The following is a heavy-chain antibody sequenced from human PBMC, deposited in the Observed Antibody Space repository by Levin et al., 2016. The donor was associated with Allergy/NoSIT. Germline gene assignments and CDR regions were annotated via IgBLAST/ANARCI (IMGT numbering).Heavy chain of an antibody. J-gene: IGHJ4*02. CDR2: IKSKTDGGTT. Sequence: GGSLRLSCPASGFTVSAGWMSWVRQAPGRGLEWVGLIKSKTDGGTTDYAAPVKGRVTISRDDSKNTLYLQMNSLKIEDTAVYYCSAAGVRFWGQGILVTVSS. CDR3: SAAGVRF. CDR1: GFTVSAGW. V-gene: IGHV3-15*01. D-gene: IGHD3-10*01.